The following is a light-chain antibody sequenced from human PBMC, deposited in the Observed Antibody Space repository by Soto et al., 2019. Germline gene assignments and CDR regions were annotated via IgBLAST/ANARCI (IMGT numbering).Light chain of an antibody. V-gene: IGLV2-11*01. Sequence: QSALTQPRSVSGSPGQSVAISCTGTSSDVGGYNYVSWYQQHPGKAPKLLIYDVNRRPSGVPDRFSGSKSGNTASLTISGLQSEDEADYYCSSYADIYTYVFGTGTKLTV. CDR2: DVN. CDR1: SSDVGGYNY. CDR3: SSYADIYTYV. J-gene: IGLJ1*01.